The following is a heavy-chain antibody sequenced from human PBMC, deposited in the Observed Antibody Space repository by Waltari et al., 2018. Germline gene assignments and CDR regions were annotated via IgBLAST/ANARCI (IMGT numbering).Heavy chain of an antibody. CDR3: ARLPQPGVYYYGMDV. CDR1: GGSISSYY. Sequence: QVQLQESGPGLVKPSETLSLTCTVSGGSISSYYWSWIRQPPGKGLEWIGYIYYSGSTNHNPSRKSRVTISVDTSKNQFSLKLSSVTAADTAVYYCARLPQPGVYYYGMDVWGQGTTVTVSS. D-gene: IGHD2-2*01. J-gene: IGHJ6*02. V-gene: IGHV4-59*01. CDR2: IYYSGST.